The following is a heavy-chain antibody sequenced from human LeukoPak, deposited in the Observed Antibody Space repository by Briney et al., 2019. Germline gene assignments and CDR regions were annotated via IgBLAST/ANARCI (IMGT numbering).Heavy chain of an antibody. Sequence: SETLSLTCTVSGYSISSGYYWGWIRQPPGKGLEWIGSIYHSGSTYYNPSLKSRVTISVDTSKNQFSLKLSSVTAADTAVYYCARENYYDSSGCDYWGQGTLVTVSS. D-gene: IGHD3-22*01. J-gene: IGHJ4*02. CDR2: IYHSGST. CDR3: ARENYYDSSGCDY. CDR1: GYSISSGYY. V-gene: IGHV4-38-2*02.